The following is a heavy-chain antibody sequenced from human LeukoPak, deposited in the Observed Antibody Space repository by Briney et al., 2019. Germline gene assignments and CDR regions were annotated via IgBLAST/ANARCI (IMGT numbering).Heavy chain of an antibody. Sequence: SETLSLTCTVSGGSISSSTYYWVWIRQPPGKGLEWIGSINYSGNTYYNPSLKSRVTISVDTSKNQFSLKLSSVTAADTAVYYCARGGVYVWGSYRYKYYFDYWGQGTLVTVSS. CDR1: GGSISSSTYY. CDR2: INYSGNT. D-gene: IGHD3-16*02. CDR3: ARGGVYVWGSYRYKYYFDY. V-gene: IGHV4-39*07. J-gene: IGHJ4*02.